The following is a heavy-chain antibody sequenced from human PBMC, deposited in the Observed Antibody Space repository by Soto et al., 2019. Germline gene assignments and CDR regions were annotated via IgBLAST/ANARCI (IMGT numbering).Heavy chain of an antibody. CDR2: IYYSGST. D-gene: IGHD6-6*01. J-gene: IGHJ4*02. CDR1: GGSISSSSYY. Sequence: SETLSLTCTVSGGSISSSSYYWGWIRQPPGKGLEWIGSIYYSGSTYYNPSLKSRVTISVDTSKNQFYLKLSSVTAADTAVYYCAREGAARSRGFDYWGQGTLVTVSS. CDR3: AREGAARSRGFDY. V-gene: IGHV4-39*07.